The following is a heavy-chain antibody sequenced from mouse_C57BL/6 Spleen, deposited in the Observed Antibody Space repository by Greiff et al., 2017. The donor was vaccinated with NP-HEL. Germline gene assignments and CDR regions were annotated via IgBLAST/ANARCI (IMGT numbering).Heavy chain of an antibody. D-gene: IGHD1-1*01. CDR3: AKPFSYGSSHWYFDV. Sequence: QVHVKQSGPGLVQPSQSLSITCTVSGFSLTSYGVHWVRQSPGKGLEWLGVIWRGGSTDYNAAFMSRLSITKDNSKSQVFFKMNSLQADDTAIYYCAKPFSYGSSHWYFDVWGTGTTVTVSS. J-gene: IGHJ1*03. CDR2: IWRGGST. CDR1: GFSLTSYG. V-gene: IGHV2-5*01.